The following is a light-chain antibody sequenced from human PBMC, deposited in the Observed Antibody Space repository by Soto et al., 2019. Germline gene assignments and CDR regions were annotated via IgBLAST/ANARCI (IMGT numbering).Light chain of an antibody. CDR1: QDISNY. Sequence: DIQMTQSPSSLSASVGDRVTITCQASQDISNYLNWYQQKPGKVPKLLIYAASSLQSGVPSRFSGSGSGTDFTLTISSLQPEDFATYYCQQSYSTPLFGGGTKVDIK. J-gene: IGKJ4*01. CDR2: AAS. CDR3: QQSYSTPL. V-gene: IGKV1-39*01.